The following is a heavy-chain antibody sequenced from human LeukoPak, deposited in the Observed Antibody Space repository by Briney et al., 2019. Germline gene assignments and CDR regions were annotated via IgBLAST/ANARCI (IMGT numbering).Heavy chain of an antibody. V-gene: IGHV4-39*07. Sequence: SETLSLTCTVSGGSISSSNYYWGWIRQSPGKGLEWIGEINHSGSANYNPSLKSRVTISVDTSKNQFSLKLSSVTAADTAVYYCARDRYSYSGSYSWFDPWGQGTLVTVSS. D-gene: IGHD1-26*01. CDR2: INHSGSA. CDR3: ARDRYSYSGSYSWFDP. J-gene: IGHJ5*02. CDR1: GGSISSSNYY.